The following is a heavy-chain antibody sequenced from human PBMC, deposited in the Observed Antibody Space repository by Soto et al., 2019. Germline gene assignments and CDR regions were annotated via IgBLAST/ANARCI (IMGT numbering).Heavy chain of an antibody. J-gene: IGHJ2*01. CDR1: GGSISSYY. CDR2: IYYSGST. CDR3: ARDGGDGDYWYFDL. Sequence: QVQLQESGPGLVMPSETLSLTCTVSGGSISSYYWSWIRQPPGKGLEWIGYIYYSGSTNYNPSLKSRVTISVDTSKNQFSLKLSSVTAADTAVYYCARDGGDGDYWYFDLWGRGTLVTVSS. V-gene: IGHV4-59*01. D-gene: IGHD4-17*01.